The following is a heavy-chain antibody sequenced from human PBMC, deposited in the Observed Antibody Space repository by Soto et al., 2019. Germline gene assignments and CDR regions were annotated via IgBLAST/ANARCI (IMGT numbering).Heavy chain of an antibody. Sequence: PGGSLRLSCAASGFIFSNYAMSWVRQAPRKGLEWVSGIRGSGGRTNYADSVKGRFTISRDNSNNTLYLQMNNLRAEDTALYYCAKDRDCSGGCCYDAFDIWGQGTMVTVSS. CDR3: AKDRDCSGGCCYDAFDI. V-gene: IGHV3-23*01. J-gene: IGHJ3*02. CDR1: GFIFSNYA. CDR2: IRGSGGRT. D-gene: IGHD2-15*01.